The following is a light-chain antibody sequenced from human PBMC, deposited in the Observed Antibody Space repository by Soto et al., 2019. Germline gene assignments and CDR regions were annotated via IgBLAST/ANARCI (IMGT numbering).Light chain of an antibody. Sequence: QPVLTQSPSASASLGASVKLTCTLSSGHSSYAIAWHQQQPEKGPRYLMKLNSDGSHSKGDGIPDRFSGSSSGAERYLTISSLQSEDEADYYCQTWGTGLYVFGIGTKVTVL. CDR1: SGHSSYA. CDR2: LNSDGSH. V-gene: IGLV4-69*01. CDR3: QTWGTGLYV. J-gene: IGLJ1*01.